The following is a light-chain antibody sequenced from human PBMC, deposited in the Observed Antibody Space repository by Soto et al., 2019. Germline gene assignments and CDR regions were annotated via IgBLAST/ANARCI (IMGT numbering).Light chain of an antibody. Sequence: DIPMTQSPSTLSASVGDRVTITCRASQSINTRLAWYQQKPGKAPKLLIYKASSLGGGVPSRFSGSGSGTEFTLTISSLQPDDFAVYYFQQYNSHSSYTFGQGTKLEIK. V-gene: IGKV1-5*03. CDR1: QSINTR. CDR2: KAS. J-gene: IGKJ2*01. CDR3: QQYNSHSSYT.